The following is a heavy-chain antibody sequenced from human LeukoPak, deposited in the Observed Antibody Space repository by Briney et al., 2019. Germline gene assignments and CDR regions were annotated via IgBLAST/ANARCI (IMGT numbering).Heavy chain of an antibody. D-gene: IGHD3-22*01. CDR1: GFIFGSHH. J-gene: IGHJ4*02. V-gene: IGHV3-7*01. CDR2: LGPSGNDR. CDR3: ARLGASSSGKYYFDY. Sequence: GGSLRLSCAVSGFIFGSHHMGWVRHLPGKGLQCVAILGPSGNDRNYVDSVRGRFTIPRDNAQNSLSLQMNSLSADDTAVYYCARLGASSSGKYYFDYWGQGTLVTVSS.